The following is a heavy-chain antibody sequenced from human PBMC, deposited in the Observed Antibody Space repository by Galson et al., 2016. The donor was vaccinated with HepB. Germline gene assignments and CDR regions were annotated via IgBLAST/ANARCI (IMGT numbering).Heavy chain of an antibody. J-gene: IGHJ4*02. CDR3: ARSLGNSVTTLGE. V-gene: IGHV1-69*02. D-gene: IGHD4-11*01. CDR1: GGTFNNYT. CDR2: IIPVLDIG. Sequence: SVKVSCKASGGTFNNYTINWVRQAPGQGLEWMGRIIPVLDIGNYAQKFQGGVTISADKSTSTAYMEMSSVRSDDTAIYYCARSLGNSVTTLGEWGQGTLVTVSS.